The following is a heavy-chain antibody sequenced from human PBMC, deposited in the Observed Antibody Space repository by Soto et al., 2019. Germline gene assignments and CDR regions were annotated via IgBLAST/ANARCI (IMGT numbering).Heavy chain of an antibody. CDR2: ISGSGGNT. Sequence: GGSLRLSCAASGFTFSSYAMSWVRQAPGKGLEWVSGISGSGGNTYYADSVKGRFTISRDNSKNTLYLQMNSLRVEDTAVYYCAKFKKQQLVTMGYNWLDPWGQGTLVTVSS. J-gene: IGHJ5*02. D-gene: IGHD6-13*01. CDR1: GFTFSSYA. CDR3: AKFKKQQLVTMGYNWLDP. V-gene: IGHV3-23*01.